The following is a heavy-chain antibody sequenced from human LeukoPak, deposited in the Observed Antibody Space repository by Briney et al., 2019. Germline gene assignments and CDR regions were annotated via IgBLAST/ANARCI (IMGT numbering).Heavy chain of an antibody. V-gene: IGHV1-8*01. CDR1: GYTFTNYD. CDR2: TNPISGNT. Sequence: GASVKVSCKASGYTFTNYDINWVRQASGQGLEWMGWTNPISGNTGSAQKFQGRVTLTRNTSISTAYLELSSLRSEDTAVYYCARVGPAAIVDCWGQRTLITVSS. CDR3: ARVGPAAIVDC. J-gene: IGHJ4*02. D-gene: IGHD2-2*01.